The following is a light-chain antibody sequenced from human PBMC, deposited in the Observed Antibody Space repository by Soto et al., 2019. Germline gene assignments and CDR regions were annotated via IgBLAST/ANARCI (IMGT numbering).Light chain of an antibody. Sequence: EIVMTQSPATLSVSPGDRVTLSCRASQNIDNNLAWYQQRPGQPPRLLIYGASTRANGIPARFSGSGSGTEFTLTISSLQSEDFAFYCCQQYNNWPPLTFGGGTKVEIK. CDR2: GAS. J-gene: IGKJ4*01. CDR3: QQYNNWPPLT. CDR1: QNIDNN. V-gene: IGKV3D-15*01.